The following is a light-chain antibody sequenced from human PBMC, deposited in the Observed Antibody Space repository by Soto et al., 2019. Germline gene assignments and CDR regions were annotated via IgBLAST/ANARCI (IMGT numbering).Light chain of an antibody. Sequence: DIQMTQSPSTLSASVGHRVTITCRASQSISSWLAWYQQKPGKAPKLLIYKASSLESGVPSRFSGSGSGTEFTLTISSLQPDDFATYYCQQYNSYPLTFGPGTKVDIK. V-gene: IGKV1-5*03. J-gene: IGKJ3*01. CDR2: KAS. CDR3: QQYNSYPLT. CDR1: QSISSW.